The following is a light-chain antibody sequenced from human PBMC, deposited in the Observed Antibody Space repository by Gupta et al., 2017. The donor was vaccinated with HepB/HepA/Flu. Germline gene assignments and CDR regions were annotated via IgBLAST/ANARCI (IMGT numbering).Light chain of an antibody. V-gene: IGLV3-25*03. Sequence: SYELTQPPSVSVSPGQTARITCSGDALPKQYAYWYQQKPGQAPVLLIYKDSERRSGIPERFSGASSGTTVTLTISGVQAEDEADYYCQSADSSGTIGVFGGGTKLTVL. CDR2: KDS. J-gene: IGLJ3*02. CDR1: ALPKQY. CDR3: QSADSSGTIGV.